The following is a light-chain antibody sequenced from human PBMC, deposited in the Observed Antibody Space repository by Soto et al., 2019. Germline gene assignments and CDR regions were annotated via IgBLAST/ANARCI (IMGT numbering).Light chain of an antibody. CDR1: NIGSES. V-gene: IGLV3-21*04. CDR2: YDS. CDR3: QVWDSRSDHVV. J-gene: IGLJ2*01. Sequence: SYELTQPPSVSVAPGKTARITCGGNNIGSESVHWYQQKPGQAPLSVIYYDSDRPSGIPERFSGSNSGNTATLTISRVEAGDEADYYCQVWDSRSDHVVFGGGTKVIVL.